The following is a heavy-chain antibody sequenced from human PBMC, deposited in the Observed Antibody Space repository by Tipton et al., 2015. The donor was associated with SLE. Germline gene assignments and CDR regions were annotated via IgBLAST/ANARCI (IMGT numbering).Heavy chain of an antibody. V-gene: IGHV4-31*03. CDR1: GDSINSDGYF. CDR2: IYYSGST. J-gene: IGHJ4*02. D-gene: IGHD3-3*01. CDR3: ARGDFWSGLDY. Sequence: TLSLTCTVSGDSINSDGYFWTWIRQPPGKGLEWIGNIYYSGSTYYNPSLQSRLTMSVDTSRNQFSLKLTSVTAADTAVYFCARGDFWSGLDYWGQGALVTVSS.